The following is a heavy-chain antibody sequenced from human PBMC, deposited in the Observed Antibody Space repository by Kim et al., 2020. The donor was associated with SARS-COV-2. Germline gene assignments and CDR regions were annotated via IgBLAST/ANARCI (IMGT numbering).Heavy chain of an antibody. J-gene: IGHJ5*02. CDR1: GGTFSLYP. D-gene: IGHD3-16*01. CDR3: AREVFPNNGRVGEDSPHWLDP. CDR2: IIPVLDKT. Sequence: SVKVSCKASGGTFSLYPISWVRQAPGQGLEWMGRIIPVLDKTIYTQKFQGRVTITADKSTRTVYMELTSLRFEDSALYYCAREVFPNNGRVGEDSPHWLDPWGQGTLVTVPS. V-gene: IGHV1-69*04.